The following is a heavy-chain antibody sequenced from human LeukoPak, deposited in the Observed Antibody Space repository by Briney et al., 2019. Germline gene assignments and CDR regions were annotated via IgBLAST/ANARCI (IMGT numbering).Heavy chain of an antibody. CDR1: SRSISSSSNY. D-gene: IGHD4-23*01. V-gene: IGHV4-61*05. CDR2: NSGST. CDR3: ARVRTTVETIKNYYYGIDV. J-gene: IGHJ6*02. Sequence: SETLSLTCTVSSRSISSSSNYCGWIRQPPGKGLEWIGYNSGSTKYNPSLKSRVTISVDTSKNQLSLKLSSVTAADTAVYYCARVRTTVETIKNYYYGIDVWGQGTTVTVSS.